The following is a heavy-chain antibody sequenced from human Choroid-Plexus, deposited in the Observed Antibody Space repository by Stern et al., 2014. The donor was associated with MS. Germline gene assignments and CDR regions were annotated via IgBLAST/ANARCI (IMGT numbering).Heavy chain of an antibody. Sequence: QVQLVQSGAEVKKPGSSVKVSCKASGGTFSSYEITWVRQAPGQGLEWMGGIIPTFDTPTYAQKFQDRVTISADESTRTAYMELSSLKSDDTAIYFCARAYTYYSNSAGYWGQGTLVTVSS. CDR2: IIPTFDTP. V-gene: IGHV1-69*01. J-gene: IGHJ4*02. D-gene: IGHD3-10*01. CDR1: GGTFSSYE. CDR3: ARAYTYYSNSAGY.